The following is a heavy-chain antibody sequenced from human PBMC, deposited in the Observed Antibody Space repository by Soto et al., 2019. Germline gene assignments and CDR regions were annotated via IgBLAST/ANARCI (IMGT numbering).Heavy chain of an antibody. D-gene: IGHD5-12*01. V-gene: IGHV3-15*07. CDR2: IKRETDGGTA. CDR3: TTVGYSDYVYDWSFDH. CDR1: GLAFSNAW. Sequence: EVQLVESGGGLVKPEESLTLSCAASGLAFSNAWMSWVRQAPGKGLECVGRIKRETDGGTADYAVPVKGRFTISRDDSRDTLFLQMSSLKTEDTAVYYCTTVGYSDYVYDWSFDHWGQGALVTVSS. J-gene: IGHJ4*02.